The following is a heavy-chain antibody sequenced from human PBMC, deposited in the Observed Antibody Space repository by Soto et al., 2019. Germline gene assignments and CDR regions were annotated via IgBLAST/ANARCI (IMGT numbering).Heavy chain of an antibody. J-gene: IGHJ4*02. Sequence: PSETLSLTCTVSGGSISSSSYYWGWIRQPPGKGLEWIGSIYYSGNTYYNPSLKSRVTISVDTAKNQFSLKLSSVTAADTAVYYCAIYSSGWYPLDYWGQGTLVTVSS. D-gene: IGHD6-19*01. CDR1: GGSISSSSYY. CDR3: AIYSSGWYPLDY. CDR2: IYYSGNT. V-gene: IGHV4-39*01.